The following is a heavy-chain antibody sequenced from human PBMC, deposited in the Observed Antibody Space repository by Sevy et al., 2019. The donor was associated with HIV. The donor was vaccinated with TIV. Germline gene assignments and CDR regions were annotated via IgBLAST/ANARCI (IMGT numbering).Heavy chain of an antibody. Sequence: SETLSLTCAVYGGSFSGYYWSWIRQPPGKGLEWIGEINHSGSTNYNPSLKSRVTISVDTSKNQFSLKLSSVTAADTAVYYCARGPKQWLGRACFDYWGQGTLVTVSS. D-gene: IGHD6-19*01. CDR2: INHSGST. CDR3: ARGPKQWLGRACFDY. CDR1: GGSFSGYY. J-gene: IGHJ4*02. V-gene: IGHV4-34*01.